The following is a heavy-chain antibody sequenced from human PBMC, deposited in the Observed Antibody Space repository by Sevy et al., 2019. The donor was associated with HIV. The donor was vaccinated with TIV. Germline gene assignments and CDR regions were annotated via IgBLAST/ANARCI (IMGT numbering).Heavy chain of an antibody. Sequence: SETLSLTCTVSGGSISSSSYYWGWIRQPPGKGLEWIGSIYYSGSTYYNPSLKSRVTISVDTSKNQFSLKLSSVTAADTAVYYCARGAVAGPSGGAFDIWGQGIMVTVSS. CDR3: ARGAVAGPSGGAFDI. V-gene: IGHV4-39*01. CDR1: GGSISSSSYY. D-gene: IGHD6-19*01. J-gene: IGHJ3*02. CDR2: IYYSGST.